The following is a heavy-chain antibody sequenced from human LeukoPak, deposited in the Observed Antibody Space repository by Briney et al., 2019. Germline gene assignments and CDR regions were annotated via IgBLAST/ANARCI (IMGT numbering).Heavy chain of an antibody. D-gene: IGHD3-22*01. Sequence: PSETLSLTCAVSGYSISSGYYWGWIRQPPGKGLEWIGSIYYSGSTYYNPSLKSRVTISVDTSKNQFSLKLSSVTAADTAVYYCARRGGGYLGDYWGQGTLVTVSS. CDR1: GYSISSGYY. CDR3: ARRGGGYLGDY. V-gene: IGHV4-38-2*01. J-gene: IGHJ4*02. CDR2: IYYSGST.